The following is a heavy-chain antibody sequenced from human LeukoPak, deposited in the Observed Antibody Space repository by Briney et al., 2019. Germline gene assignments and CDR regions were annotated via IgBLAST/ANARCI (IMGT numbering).Heavy chain of an antibody. CDR3: TRAPYHGDYVSWA. Sequence: GGSLRLSCAASGFTFSSYWMHWVRQAPGKGLVWVSRISSDGSDTTYADSVKGRFTISRDNAKKMLYLQMNGLRVDDTAVYYCTRAPYHGDYVSWAWGQGTLVTVSS. J-gene: IGHJ4*02. CDR2: ISSDGSDT. CDR1: GFTFSSYW. D-gene: IGHD4-17*01. V-gene: IGHV3-74*01.